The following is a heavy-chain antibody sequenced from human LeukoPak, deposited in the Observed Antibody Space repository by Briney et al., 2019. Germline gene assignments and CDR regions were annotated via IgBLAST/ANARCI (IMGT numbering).Heavy chain of an antibody. Sequence: GASVKVSCKASDYTFTSYGISWVRQAPGQGLEWMGWISAYNGNTNYAQKLQGRVTMTTDTSTSTAYMELRSLRSDDTAVYYCARGVRVGELSTWYYFDYWGQGTLVTVSS. CDR2: ISAYNGNT. J-gene: IGHJ4*02. CDR3: ARGVRVGELSTWYYFDY. D-gene: IGHD3-16*02. V-gene: IGHV1-18*01. CDR1: DYTFTSYG.